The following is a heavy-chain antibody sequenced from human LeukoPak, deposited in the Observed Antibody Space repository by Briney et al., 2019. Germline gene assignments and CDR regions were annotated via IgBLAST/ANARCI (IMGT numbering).Heavy chain of an antibody. CDR2: IYYSGST. J-gene: IGHJ4*02. CDR3: ARADGYSGYDSATGRHFDY. CDR1: GGSISSYY. V-gene: IGHV4-59*12. Sequence: SETLSLTCTVSGGSISSYYWSWIRQPPGKGLEWIGYIYYSGSTNYNPSLKSRVTISVDTSKNQFSLKLSSVTAADTAVYYCARADGYSGYDSATGRHFDYWGQGTLVTVSS. D-gene: IGHD5-12*01.